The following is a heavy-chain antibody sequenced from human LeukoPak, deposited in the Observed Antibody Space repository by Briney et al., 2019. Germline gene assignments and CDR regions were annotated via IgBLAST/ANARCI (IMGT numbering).Heavy chain of an antibody. J-gene: IGHJ4*02. D-gene: IGHD3-10*01. Sequence: PGGSLRLSCAASRFTFSNCWMHWVRQAPGKGLVWVSRINSDGSSTTYADSVKGRFTISGDNAKNTLYLQMNSLRAEDTAVYYCARDGYGSGPDIDYWGQGTLVTVSS. V-gene: IGHV3-74*01. CDR2: INSDGSST. CDR3: ARDGYGSGPDIDY. CDR1: RFTFSNCW.